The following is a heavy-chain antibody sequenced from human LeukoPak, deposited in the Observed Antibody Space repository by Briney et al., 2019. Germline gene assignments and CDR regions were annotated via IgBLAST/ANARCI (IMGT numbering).Heavy chain of an antibody. D-gene: IGHD1-26*01. CDR3: ASSEVGATSAFDI. Sequence: AAVKVSCKASGYTFTSYGVSWVRQAPGQGLEWMGWISAYNGNTNYAQKLQGRVTMTTDTSTSTAYMELRSLRSDDTAVYYCASSEVGATSAFDIWGQGTMVTVSS. CDR1: GYTFTSYG. CDR2: ISAYNGNT. V-gene: IGHV1-18*01. J-gene: IGHJ3*02.